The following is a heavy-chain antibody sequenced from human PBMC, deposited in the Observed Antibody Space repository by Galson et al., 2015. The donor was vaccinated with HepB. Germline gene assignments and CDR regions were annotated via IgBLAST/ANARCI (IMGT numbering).Heavy chain of an antibody. D-gene: IGHD3-3*01. CDR1: GGSISGYY. J-gene: IGHJ3*02. CDR3: AREPASYYDFPSDAFGI. V-gene: IGHV4-59*01. Sequence: SETLSLTCTVSGGSISGYYWSWIRQPPGKGLEWIGYVYYSGSTSYNPSLKSRLTISVDTSKSQFSLKLNSATAADTAVYYCAREPASYYDFPSDAFGIWGQGTMVAVSS. CDR2: VYYSGST.